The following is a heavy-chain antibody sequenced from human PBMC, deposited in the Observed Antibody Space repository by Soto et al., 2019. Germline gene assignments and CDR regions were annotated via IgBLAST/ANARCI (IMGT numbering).Heavy chain of an antibody. CDR1: GFTFSNAW. CDR2: IKSKTDGGTT. J-gene: IGHJ4*02. D-gene: IGHD5-18*01. V-gene: IGHV3-15*05. CDR3: STGEVTCDSHTGFFDY. Sequence: GGSLRLSCAASGFTFSNAWMSWVRQAPGKGLEWVGRIKSKTDGGTTDYAAPVTGRFTISKDDSKNPLYLQMNSLKTESTAVYYCSTGEVTCDSHTGFFDYWGQGTLVTVSS.